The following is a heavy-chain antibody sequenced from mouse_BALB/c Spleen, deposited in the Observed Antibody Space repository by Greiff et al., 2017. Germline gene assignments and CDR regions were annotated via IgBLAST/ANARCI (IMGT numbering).Heavy chain of an antibody. Sequence: EVKVVESGGDLVKPGGSLKLSCAASGFTFSSYGMSWVRQTPDKRLEWVATISSGGSYTYYPDSVKGRFTISRDNAKNTLYLQMSSLKTEDTAMYYCARHDYDYDEGYYAMDYWGQGTSGTVSS. CDR1: GFTFSSYG. CDR3: ARHDYDYDEGYYAMDY. CDR2: ISSGGSYT. J-gene: IGHJ4*01. D-gene: IGHD2-4*01. V-gene: IGHV5-6*01.